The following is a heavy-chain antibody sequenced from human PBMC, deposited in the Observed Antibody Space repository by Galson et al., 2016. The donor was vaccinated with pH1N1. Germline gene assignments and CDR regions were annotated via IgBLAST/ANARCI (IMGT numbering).Heavy chain of an antibody. V-gene: IGHV3-7*01. CDR3: AGHLFSASESPFEY. CDR2: IKENGSEK. CDR1: GFTFSHYW. Sequence: SLRLSCAASGFTFSHYWMSWVRQAPGKGLEWVANIKENGSEKYYLDSVKGRLTISRDNAKHSVSLQLDSLWAEDTAVYYCAGHLFSASESPFEYWGQGALVTVSS. D-gene: IGHD3-16*01. J-gene: IGHJ4*02.